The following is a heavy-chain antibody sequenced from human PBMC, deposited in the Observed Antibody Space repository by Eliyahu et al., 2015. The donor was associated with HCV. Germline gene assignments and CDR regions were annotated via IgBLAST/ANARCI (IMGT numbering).Heavy chain of an antibody. J-gene: IGHJ4*02. CDR1: GYTFTSYS. CDR2: INPSGGST. CDR3: AREPRADFGLDY. Sequence: QVHLVQSGAEVKKPGASVKVSCKASGYTFTSYSMHWVRQAPGQGLEWMGIINPSGGSTTYAQKFQGRVTMTRDTSTSTVYMEVSSLRSEDTAVYYCAREPRADFGLDYWGQGTLVTVSS. D-gene: IGHD3-10*01. V-gene: IGHV1-46*01.